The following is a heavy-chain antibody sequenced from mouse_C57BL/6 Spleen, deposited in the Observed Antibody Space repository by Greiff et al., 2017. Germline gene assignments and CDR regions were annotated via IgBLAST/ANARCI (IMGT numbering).Heavy chain of an antibody. V-gene: IGHV1-81*01. Sequence: VKLMESGAELARPGASVKLSCKASGYTFTSYGISWVKQRTGQGLEWIGEIYPRSGNTYYNEKFKGKATLTAAKSSSTAYMELRRLTSEDSAVYFCARGRAYSNYEAYWGQGTLVTVSA. CDR2: IYPRSGNT. D-gene: IGHD2-5*01. J-gene: IGHJ3*01. CDR1: GYTFTSYG. CDR3: ARGRAYSNYEAY.